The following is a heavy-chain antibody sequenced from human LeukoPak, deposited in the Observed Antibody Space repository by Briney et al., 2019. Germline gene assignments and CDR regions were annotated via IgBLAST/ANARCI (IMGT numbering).Heavy chain of an antibody. D-gene: IGHD3-10*01. CDR3: ARDDYGSGRP. CDR2: IIPILGIA. J-gene: IGHJ5*02. Sequence: GASVKISSKASGGTFSSYTISWVRQAPGQGLEWMGRIIPILGIANYAQKFQGRVTITADKSTSTAYMELSSLRSEDTAVYYCARDDYGSGRPWGQGTLVTVSS. CDR1: GGTFSSYT. V-gene: IGHV1-69*04.